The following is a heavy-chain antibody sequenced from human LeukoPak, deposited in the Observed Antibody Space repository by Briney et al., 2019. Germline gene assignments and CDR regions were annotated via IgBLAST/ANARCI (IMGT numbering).Heavy chain of an antibody. D-gene: IGHD3-22*01. J-gene: IGHJ4*02. CDR1: GSTFSDYY. CDR3: GRDKGDYDTSGSLFVF. Sequence: PGGSLRLSCAASGSTFSDYYMNWIRQAPGEGLEWVSYISSSGSTIYYADSVKGRFTISRDNAKNSLYLQMNSLRAEDTAVYYCGRDKGDYDTSGSLFVFGGQGTLVTVSS. V-gene: IGHV3-11*01. CDR2: ISSSGSTI.